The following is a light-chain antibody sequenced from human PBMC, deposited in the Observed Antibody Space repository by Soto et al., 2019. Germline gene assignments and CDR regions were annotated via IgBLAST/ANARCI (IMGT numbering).Light chain of an antibody. CDR1: QSVLYSSNNKNY. Sequence: DIVMTQSPDALAVSLGERATINCKASQSVLYSSNNKNYLAWYQQKPGQPPKLLIYLASTRESGVPDRFSDSGSGTDFTLTISSLQAEDVEVYYCQQYYSTPTWTFGQGTKVEIK. V-gene: IGKV4-1*01. J-gene: IGKJ1*01. CDR2: LAS. CDR3: QQYYSTPTWT.